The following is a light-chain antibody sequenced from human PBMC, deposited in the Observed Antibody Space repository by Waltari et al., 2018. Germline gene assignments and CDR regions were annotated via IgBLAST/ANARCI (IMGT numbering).Light chain of an antibody. J-gene: IGKJ2*01. CDR3: QQYNTYPFT. Sequence: RQMTQYPSTLSASIGDRVTITCRASQSISNWLAWYKQIPGKAPKHLIYMASSLETGVPSRFRGSGSGTEFTLTISSLQPGDFATYYCQQYNTYPFTFGLGTKLESK. CDR1: QSISNW. CDR2: MAS. V-gene: IGKV1-5*03.